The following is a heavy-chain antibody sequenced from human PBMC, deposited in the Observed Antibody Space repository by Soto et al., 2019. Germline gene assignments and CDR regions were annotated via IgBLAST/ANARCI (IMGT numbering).Heavy chain of an antibody. D-gene: IGHD3-22*01. CDR2: ISYDGSNK. Sequence: GGSLTLSCAASGFTFSSYAMHWVRQAPGKGLEWVAVISYDGSNKYYADSVKGRFTISRDNSKNTLYLQMNSLRAEDTAVYYCARDRYYDSSGLDAFDIWGQGTMVTVSS. CDR3: ARDRYYDSSGLDAFDI. V-gene: IGHV3-30-3*01. CDR1: GFTFSSYA. J-gene: IGHJ3*02.